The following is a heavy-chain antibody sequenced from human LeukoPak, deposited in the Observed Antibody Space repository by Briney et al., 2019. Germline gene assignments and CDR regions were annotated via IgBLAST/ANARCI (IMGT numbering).Heavy chain of an antibody. V-gene: IGHV3-64*01. CDR2: ISRNGGST. Sequence: PGGSLRLSCAASGFTFSSYAMHWVRQAPGKGLEYVSAISRNGGSTYYANSVKGRFTISRDNSKNTLYLQMGSLRAEDMAVYYCARGPYSYGTGVFDYWGQGTLVTVSS. J-gene: IGHJ4*02. CDR3: ARGPYSYGTGVFDY. CDR1: GFTFSSYA. D-gene: IGHD5-18*01.